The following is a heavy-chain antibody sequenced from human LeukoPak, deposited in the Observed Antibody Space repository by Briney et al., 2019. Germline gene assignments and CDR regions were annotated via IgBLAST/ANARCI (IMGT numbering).Heavy chain of an antibody. CDR2: IIPIFGTA. CDR3: ATLYCSSTSCYDY. V-gene: IGHV1-69*05. J-gene: IGHJ4*02. CDR1: GGTFSSYA. D-gene: IGHD2-2*01. Sequence: ASVKVSCXASGGTFSSYAISWVRQAPGQGLAWMGRIIPIFGTANYAQKFQGRVTITTDESTSTAYMELSSLRSEDTAVYYCATLYCSSTSCYDYWGQGTLVTVSS.